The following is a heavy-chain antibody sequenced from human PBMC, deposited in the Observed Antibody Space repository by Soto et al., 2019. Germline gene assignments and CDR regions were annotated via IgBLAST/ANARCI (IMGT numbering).Heavy chain of an antibody. D-gene: IGHD5-12*01. V-gene: IGHV1-69*06. J-gene: IGHJ4*02. CDR1: GGTFSSYA. Sequence: SVKVSCKASGGTFSSYAIRWVRQAPGQGLEWMGGIIPIFGTANYAQKFQGRVTITADRSTTTAYMELISLRSDDTAVYYCAILTPITGVYWGQGAQVTVSS. CDR3: AILTPITGVY. CDR2: IIPIFGTA.